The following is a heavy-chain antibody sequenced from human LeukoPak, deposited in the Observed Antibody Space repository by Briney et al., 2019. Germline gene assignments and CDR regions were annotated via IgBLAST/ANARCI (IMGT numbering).Heavy chain of an antibody. D-gene: IGHD3-22*01. V-gene: IGHV1-18*01. CDR2: ISAYNGNT. CDR3: ARDWWDSSDYTDAFDI. J-gene: IGHJ3*02. Sequence: ASVKVSCKASGYTFTSYGISWVRQAPGQGLEWMGWISAYNGNTNYAQKLQGRVTMTTDTSTSTAYMELRSLRSDDTAVYYCARDWWDSSDYTDAFDIWGQGTMVTVSS. CDR1: GYTFTSYG.